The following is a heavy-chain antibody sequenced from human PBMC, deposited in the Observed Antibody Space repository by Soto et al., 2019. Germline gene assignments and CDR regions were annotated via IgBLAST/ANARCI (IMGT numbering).Heavy chain of an antibody. CDR2: IYWDDDK. D-gene: IGHD3-22*01. Sequence: SGPTLVNPTQTLTLTCTFSGLSLSTSGVGVGWIRQPPGKALEWLALIYWDDDKRYSPSLKSRLTITKDTSKNQVVLTMTNMDPVDTATYYCAHRGDYDSSGYYIDSLDIWGKGTMVTV. CDR3: AHRGDYDSSGYYIDSLDI. CDR1: GLSLSTSGVG. V-gene: IGHV2-5*02. J-gene: IGHJ3*02.